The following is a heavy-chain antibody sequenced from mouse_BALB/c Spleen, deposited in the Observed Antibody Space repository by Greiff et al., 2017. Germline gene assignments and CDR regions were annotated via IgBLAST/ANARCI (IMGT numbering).Heavy chain of an antibody. D-gene: IGHD1-2*01. V-gene: IGHV5-17*02. J-gene: IGHJ2*01. CDR1: GFTFSSFG. CDR3: AREFITTATDY. CDR2: ISSGSSTI. Sequence: EVQVVESGGGLVQPGGSRQLSCAASGFTFSSFGMHWVRQAPEKGLEWVAYISSGSSTIYYADTVKGRFTISRDNPKNTLFLQMTSLRSEDTAMYYCAREFITTATDYWGQGTTLTVSS.